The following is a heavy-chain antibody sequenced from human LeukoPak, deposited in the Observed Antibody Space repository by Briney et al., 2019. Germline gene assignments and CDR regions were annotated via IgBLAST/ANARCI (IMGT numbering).Heavy chain of an antibody. V-gene: IGHV3-11*01. D-gene: IGHD3-10*01. CDR1: GFIFSDYY. Sequence: PGGSLRLSCAASGFIFSDYYMSWIRQAPGKGLEWLSFISSGGSTIYYADSVKGRFTISRDNSKNTLYLQMNSLRAEDTAVYYCARVERYGSGSYFLNYWGQGTLVTVSS. J-gene: IGHJ4*02. CDR3: ARVERYGSGSYFLNY. CDR2: ISSGGSTI.